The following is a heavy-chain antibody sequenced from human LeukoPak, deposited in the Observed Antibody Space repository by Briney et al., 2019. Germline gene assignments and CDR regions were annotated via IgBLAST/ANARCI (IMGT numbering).Heavy chain of an antibody. CDR1: GFTFGSYA. Sequence: PGGSLRLSCAASGFTFGSYAMSWVRQAPGKGLDWVSVISGSGGSTNYADSVKGRFTISRDNSKNTLYLQMNSLRAEDTAVYYCAKRGGQWLAFDYWGQGTLVTVSS. CDR2: ISGSGGST. V-gene: IGHV3-23*01. D-gene: IGHD6-19*01. J-gene: IGHJ4*02. CDR3: AKRGGQWLAFDY.